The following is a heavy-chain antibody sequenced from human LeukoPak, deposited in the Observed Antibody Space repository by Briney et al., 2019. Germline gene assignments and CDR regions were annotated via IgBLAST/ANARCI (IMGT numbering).Heavy chain of an antibody. J-gene: IGHJ5*02. D-gene: IGHD6-13*01. CDR2: IYYGGST. Sequence: SETLSLTCTVSGGSISSYYWSWIRQPPGKGLEWIGYIYYGGSTNYNPSLKSRVTISVDTSKNQFSLKLSSVTAADTAVYYCARAYSSSWYWFDPWGQGTLVTVSS. CDR1: GGSISSYY. V-gene: IGHV4-59*08. CDR3: ARAYSSSWYWFDP.